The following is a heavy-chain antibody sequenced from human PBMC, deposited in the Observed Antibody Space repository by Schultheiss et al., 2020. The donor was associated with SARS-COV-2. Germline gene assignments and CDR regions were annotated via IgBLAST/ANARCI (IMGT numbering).Heavy chain of an antibody. CDR2: ISYDGSNK. Sequence: GGSLRLSCAASGFTFSSYAMHWVRQAPGKGLEWVAVISYDGSNKYYADSVKGRFTISRDNSKNTLYLQMNSLRAEDTAVYYCARDVQQLSNWFDPWGQGTLVTVSS. V-gene: IGHV3-30*04. J-gene: IGHJ5*02. CDR3: ARDVQQLSNWFDP. CDR1: GFTFSSYA. D-gene: IGHD6-13*01.